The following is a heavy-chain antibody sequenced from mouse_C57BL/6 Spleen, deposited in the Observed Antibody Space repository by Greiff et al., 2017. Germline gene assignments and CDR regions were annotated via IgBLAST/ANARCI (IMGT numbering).Heavy chain of an antibody. D-gene: IGHD2-1*01. CDR1: GYSFTSYY. Sequence: VQLQESGPELVKPGASVKISCKASGYSFTSYYIHWVKQRPGQGLEWIGWIYPGSGNTKYNETFKGKATLTADTSSSTAYMQLSSLTSEDSAVYYCGAIYYGNYVDYWGQGTTLTVSS. V-gene: IGHV1-66*01. J-gene: IGHJ2*01. CDR3: GAIYYGNYVDY. CDR2: IYPGSGNT.